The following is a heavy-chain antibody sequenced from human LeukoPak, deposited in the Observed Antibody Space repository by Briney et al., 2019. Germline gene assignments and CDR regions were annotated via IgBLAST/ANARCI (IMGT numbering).Heavy chain of an antibody. CDR1: GYTFTSYG. Sequence: ASVKVSCKASGYTFTSYGLSWVRQAPGQGLEWMGWISSYNGNTNYAQKLQGRVSMTTDTSTSTAYMELRSLRSDDTAVYYCARDSVDGSGTYYNDSPDYWGQGTLVTVSS. J-gene: IGHJ4*02. D-gene: IGHD3-10*01. CDR3: ARDSVDGSGTYYNDSPDY. V-gene: IGHV1-18*01. CDR2: ISSYNGNT.